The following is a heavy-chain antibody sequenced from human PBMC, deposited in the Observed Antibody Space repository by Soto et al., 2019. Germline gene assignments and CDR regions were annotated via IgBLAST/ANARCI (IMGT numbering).Heavy chain of an antibody. Sequence: QVQLVQSGAEMKKPGSSVKVSCKASGGTFSSYTISWVRQAPGQGLEWMGRIIPILGIANYAQKFQGRVTITADKSTSTAYSELSSLRSEDTAVYYCAREIAVAGLSTWGQGTLVTVSS. J-gene: IGHJ4*02. CDR1: GGTFSSYT. V-gene: IGHV1-69*08. CDR3: AREIAVAGLST. CDR2: IIPILGIA. D-gene: IGHD6-19*01.